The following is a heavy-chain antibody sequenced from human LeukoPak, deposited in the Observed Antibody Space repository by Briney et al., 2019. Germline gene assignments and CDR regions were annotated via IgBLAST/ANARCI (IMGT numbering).Heavy chain of an antibody. Sequence: PGGSLRLSCAASGFTFSSYEMNWVRQAPGKGLEWVSYISSSGSSRHYADSVKGRFTISRDNAKNSLYLQMNSLRVEDTAVYYCARDHGWRPDYWGQGTLVTVSS. CDR3: ARDHGWRPDY. CDR2: ISSSGSSR. V-gene: IGHV3-48*03. D-gene: IGHD2-15*01. J-gene: IGHJ4*02. CDR1: GFTFSSYE.